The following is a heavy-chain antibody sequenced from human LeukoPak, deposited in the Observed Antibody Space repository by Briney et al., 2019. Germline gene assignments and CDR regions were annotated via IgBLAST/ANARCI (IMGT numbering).Heavy chain of an antibody. CDR3: ARVFGTVFKVDYGMDV. CDR1: GGSISSYY. D-gene: IGHD1-1*01. V-gene: IGHV4-59*01. J-gene: IGHJ6*02. Sequence: PSETLSLTCTVSGGSISSYYWSWIRQPPGKGLEWLGYIYYSGSTNYNPSLKSPVTISVDTSNNQFSLKLSSVTAADTAVYYCARVFGTVFKVDYGMDVWGQGTTVTVSS. CDR2: IYYSGST.